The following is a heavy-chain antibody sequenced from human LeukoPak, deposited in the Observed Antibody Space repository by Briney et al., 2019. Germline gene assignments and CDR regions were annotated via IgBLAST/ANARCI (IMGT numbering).Heavy chain of an antibody. CDR3: AREHGATGITPQYYYGMDV. D-gene: IGHD4-23*01. CDR1: GYTFTGYY. J-gene: IGHJ6*02. V-gene: IGHV1-2*02. CDR2: INPDSGGT. Sequence: GASVKVSCKASGYTFTGYYMHWVRQAPGQGLEWMGWINPDSGGTNYAQKFQGRVTMTRDTSISTAYMELSRLTSDDTAVYYCAREHGATGITPQYYYGMDVWGQGTTVTVSS.